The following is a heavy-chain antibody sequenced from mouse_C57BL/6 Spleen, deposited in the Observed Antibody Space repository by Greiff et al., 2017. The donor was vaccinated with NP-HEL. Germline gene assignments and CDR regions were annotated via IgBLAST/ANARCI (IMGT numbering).Heavy chain of an antibody. J-gene: IGHJ3*01. CDR3: ARSADYGWFAY. CDR1: GYTFTSYW. Sequence: QVQLQQPGAELVRPGSSVKLSCKASGYTFTSYWMHWVKQRPIQGLEWIGNIDPSDSETHYNQKFKDKATLTVDKSSSTAYMQLSSLTSEDSAVYYCARSADYGWFAYWGQGTLVTVSA. CDR2: IDPSDSET. D-gene: IGHD2-4*01. V-gene: IGHV1-52*01.